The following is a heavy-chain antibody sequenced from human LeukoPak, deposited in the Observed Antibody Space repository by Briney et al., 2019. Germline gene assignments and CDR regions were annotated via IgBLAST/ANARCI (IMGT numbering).Heavy chain of an antibody. V-gene: IGHV4-59*01. CDR1: GGSISSYY. CDR3: ARGVRLGGAFDI. D-gene: IGHD3-16*02. Sequence: PSETLSLTCTVSGGSISSYYWSWIRQPPGKGLEWIGYIYYSGSTNYNPSLKSRVTISVDTSKNQFSPKLSSVTAADTAVYYCARGVRLGGAFDIWGQGTMVTVSS. J-gene: IGHJ3*02. CDR2: IYYSGST.